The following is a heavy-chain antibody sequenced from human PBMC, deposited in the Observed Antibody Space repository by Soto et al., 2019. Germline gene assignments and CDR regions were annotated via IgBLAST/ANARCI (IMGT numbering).Heavy chain of an antibody. D-gene: IGHD2-15*01. CDR3: ARRRWPQGGGSCYVDY. V-gene: IGHV4-39*01. CDR2: IYYSGST. CDR1: GGSISSSSYY. Sequence: QLQLQESGPGLVKPSETLSLTCTVSGGSISSSSYYWAWIRQPPGKGLEWIGSIYYSGSTYYNPSLKSRVTMSVDTSKNQFSLKLSSVTAADTAVYYCARRRWPQGGGSCYVDYWGQGTLVTVSS. J-gene: IGHJ4*02.